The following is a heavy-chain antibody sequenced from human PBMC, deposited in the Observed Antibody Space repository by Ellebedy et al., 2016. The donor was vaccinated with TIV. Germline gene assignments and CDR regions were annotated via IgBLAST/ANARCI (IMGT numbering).Heavy chain of an antibody. V-gene: IGHV3-11*06. J-gene: IGHJ4*02. CDR2: ISTSSSYI. CDR3: AREVRGHSGYHWDY. CDR1: GFTFSDYY. Sequence: GGSLRLSCAASGFTFSDYYMSWIRQAPGKGLAWVSSISTSSSYIYYADSVKGRFTISRDNAKNSLYLQMNSLRAEDTAVYYCAREVRGHSGYHWDYWGQGTLVTVSS. D-gene: IGHD5-12*01.